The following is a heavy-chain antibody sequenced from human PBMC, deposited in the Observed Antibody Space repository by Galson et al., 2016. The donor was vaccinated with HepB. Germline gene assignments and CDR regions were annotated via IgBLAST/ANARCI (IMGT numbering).Heavy chain of an antibody. Sequence: QSGAEVKKPGESLKISCKVSGDNFATYWIGWVRQMPGKGLEWMGIIYPGDSDTRYSPSFQGQVTISADESINSAYLQWSSLKASDTATYYCARHYYSPGTYYDPYYYSAMDVWGQGTTVTVSS. J-gene: IGHJ6*02. CDR1: GDNFATYW. D-gene: IGHD3-10*01. CDR3: ARHYYSPGTYYDPYYYSAMDV. CDR2: IYPGDSDT. V-gene: IGHV5-51*01.